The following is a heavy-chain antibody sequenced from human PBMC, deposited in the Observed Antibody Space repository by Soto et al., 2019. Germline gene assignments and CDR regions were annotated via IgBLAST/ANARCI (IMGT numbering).Heavy chain of an antibody. J-gene: IGHJ4*02. CDR1: GGSFSGYY. Sequence: QVQLQQWGAGLLKPSETLSLTCAVYGGSFSGYYWSWIRQPPGKGLEWIGEINHSGSTNYNPSLKSRGTISVDTSKNQFSLKLSSVTAADTAVYYCARETQSGPLGYWGQGTLVTVSS. D-gene: IGHD7-27*01. CDR3: ARETQSGPLGY. V-gene: IGHV4-34*01. CDR2: INHSGST.